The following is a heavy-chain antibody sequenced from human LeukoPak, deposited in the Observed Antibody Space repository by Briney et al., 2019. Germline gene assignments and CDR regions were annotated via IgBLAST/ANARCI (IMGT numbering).Heavy chain of an antibody. CDR1: GFTFSSYA. CDR2: ISYDGSNK. Sequence: PGGSLRLSCAASGFTFSSYAMHWVRQAPGKGLEWVAVISYDGSNKYYADSVKGRFTISRDNSKNTLYLQMNSLRAEDTAVYYCAREGGIVATIEYWGQGTLVTVSS. J-gene: IGHJ4*02. CDR3: AREGGIVATIEY. D-gene: IGHD5-12*01. V-gene: IGHV3-30*14.